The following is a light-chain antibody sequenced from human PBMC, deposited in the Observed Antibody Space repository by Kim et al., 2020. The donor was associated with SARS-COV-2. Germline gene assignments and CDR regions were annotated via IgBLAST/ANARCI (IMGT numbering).Light chain of an antibody. Sequence: SVGDRVTLTCPASQSISSWLAWYQQKPGKAPKLLIYDASSLESGVPSKFIGRGSGTEFPPTISSLQPDDFATYYCQQYNSYSPYTFGQGTKLEI. CDR1: QSISSW. CDR3: QQYNSYSPYT. CDR2: DAS. J-gene: IGKJ2*01. V-gene: IGKV1-5*01.